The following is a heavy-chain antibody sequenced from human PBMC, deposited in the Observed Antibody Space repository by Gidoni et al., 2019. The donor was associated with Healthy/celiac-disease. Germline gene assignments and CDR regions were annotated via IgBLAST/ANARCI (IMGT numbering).Heavy chain of an antibody. Sequence: EVQLVESGGGLVQPGGSLRLSCAASGFTFSSYWMSWVRQAPGKGLEWVANIKQDGSEKYYVDSVKGRFTISRDNAKNSLYLQMNSLRAEDTAVYYCARSPSLFIVGATSGDFDYWGQGTLVTVSS. J-gene: IGHJ4*02. CDR1: GFTFSSYW. V-gene: IGHV3-7*05. CDR3: ARSPSLFIVGATSGDFDY. D-gene: IGHD1-26*01. CDR2: IKQDGSEK.